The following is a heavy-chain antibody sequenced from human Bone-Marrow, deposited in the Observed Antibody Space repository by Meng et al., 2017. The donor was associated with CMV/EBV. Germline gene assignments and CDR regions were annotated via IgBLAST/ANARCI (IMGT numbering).Heavy chain of an antibody. CDR1: GGSFSGYY. Sequence: SETLSLTCAVYGGSFSGYYWSWIRQPPGKGLEWIGSIYYSGSTYYNPSLKSRVTISVDTSKNQFSLKLSSVTAADTAVYYCARVLGLLLDYWGQGTLVTVSS. CDR3: ARVLGLLLDY. V-gene: IGHV4-34*01. J-gene: IGHJ4*02. CDR2: IYYSGST. D-gene: IGHD2-15*01.